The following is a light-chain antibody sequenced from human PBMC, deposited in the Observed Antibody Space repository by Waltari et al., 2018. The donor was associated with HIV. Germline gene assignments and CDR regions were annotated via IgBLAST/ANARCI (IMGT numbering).Light chain of an antibody. CDR1: SSDIGLYNF. V-gene: IGLV2-8*01. CDR3: FSYAGNNYLL. CDR2: EVS. Sequence: QSALTQPPSASGSPGQSVTISCAGTSSDIGLYNFVSWYQHHPGKAPKLMISEVSRRPSGVPDRFSGSKSGNTASLTVSGLQAEDEAAYYCFSYAGNNYLLFGGGTKLTFL. J-gene: IGLJ2*01.